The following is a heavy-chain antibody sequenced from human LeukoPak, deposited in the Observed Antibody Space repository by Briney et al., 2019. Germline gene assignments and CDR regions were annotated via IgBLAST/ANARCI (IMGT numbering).Heavy chain of an antibody. CDR1: GFTFSDYY. J-gene: IGHJ1*01. Sequence: GGSLRLSCAASGFTFSDYYMNWIRQAPGKGLEWVSYISSSGSTIYYADSVKGRFTISRDNAKNSLYLQMNSLRAEDTAVYYCARGPYSGSYYAEYFQHWGQGTLVTVSS. V-gene: IGHV3-11*04. CDR2: ISSSGSTI. CDR3: ARGPYSGSYYAEYFQH. D-gene: IGHD1-26*01.